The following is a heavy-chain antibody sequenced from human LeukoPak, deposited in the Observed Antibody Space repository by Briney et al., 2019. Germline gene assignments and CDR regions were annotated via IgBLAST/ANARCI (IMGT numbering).Heavy chain of an antibody. CDR1: GFTFSSYS. D-gene: IGHD6-13*01. V-gene: IGHV3-21*01. CDR3: ARVGAAAGYYFDY. CDR2: ISSSSSYI. Sequence: TGGSLRLSCAASGFTFSSYSMNWVRQAPGKGLEWVSSISSSSSYIYYADSVKGRFTISRDNAKNSLYLQMNSLRAEDTAVYYCARVGAAAGYYFDYWGQGTLVTVSS. J-gene: IGHJ4*02.